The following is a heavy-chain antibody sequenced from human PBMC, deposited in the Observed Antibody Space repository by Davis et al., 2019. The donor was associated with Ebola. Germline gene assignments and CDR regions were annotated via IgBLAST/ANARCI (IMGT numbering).Heavy chain of an antibody. CDR1: GFDFRNYA. V-gene: IGHV3-74*01. Sequence: PGGSLRLSCVASGFDFRNYAMSWVRQAPGKGLVWVSRINSDGSSTSYGDSVKGRFTISRDNAKNTLYLQMNSLRAEETAVYYCGRVILIPGIGMDVWGQGTTVTVS. CDR3: GRVILIPGIGMDV. CDR2: INSDGSST. J-gene: IGHJ6*02. D-gene: IGHD1-14*01.